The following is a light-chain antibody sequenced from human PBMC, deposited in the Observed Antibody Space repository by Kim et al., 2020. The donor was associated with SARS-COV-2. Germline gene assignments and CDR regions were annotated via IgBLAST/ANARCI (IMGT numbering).Light chain of an antibody. V-gene: IGLV1-40*01. CDR3: QSYDSSLSGWV. CDR1: SSNIGAGYD. J-gene: IGLJ3*02. Sequence: QRVTISCTVSSSNIGAGYDVHWYQQLPGTAPKLLIYGNSNRPSGVPDRFSGSKSGTSASLAITGLQAEDEADYYCQSYDSSLSGWVFGGGTQLTVL. CDR2: GNS.